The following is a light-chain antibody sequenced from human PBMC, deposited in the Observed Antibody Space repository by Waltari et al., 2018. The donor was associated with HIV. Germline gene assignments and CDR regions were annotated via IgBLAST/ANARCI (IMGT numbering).Light chain of an antibody. CDR1: KTDIGGYNF. Sequence: QSALTQPASVSGSPGQSITFSCTGTKTDIGGYNFVSWYQQHPGHAPKLIIFEVTNRPSGISNRFSGSKSGNSASLSISGLQSEDEADYYCSSYSASATPVIFGGGTKLTVL. V-gene: IGLV2-14*01. CDR2: EVT. CDR3: SSYSASATPVI. J-gene: IGLJ2*01.